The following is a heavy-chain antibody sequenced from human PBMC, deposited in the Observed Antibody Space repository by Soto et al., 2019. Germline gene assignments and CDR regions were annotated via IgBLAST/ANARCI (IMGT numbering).Heavy chain of an antibody. CDR1: GYTFNSYG. Sequence: ASVKVSCKASGYTFNSYGISWVRQAPGQGLEWMGWISAYNGNTNYAQKLQGRVTMTTDTSTSTDYMELRSLRSDDTAEYYCARDCREDYDTLTDYYKAPDYWGQGTLVTVSS. CDR2: ISAYNGNT. CDR3: ARDCREDYDTLTDYYKAPDY. J-gene: IGHJ4*02. D-gene: IGHD3-9*01. V-gene: IGHV1-18*01.